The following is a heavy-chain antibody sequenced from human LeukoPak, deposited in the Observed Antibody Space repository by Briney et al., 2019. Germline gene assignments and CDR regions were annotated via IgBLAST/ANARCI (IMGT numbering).Heavy chain of an antibody. CDR2: IKQDGSEK. CDR1: GFTFSNSW. V-gene: IGHV3-7*01. Sequence: GGSLRLSCAASGFTFSNSWMSWVRQAPGKGLEWVANIKQDGSEKYYVDSVKGRFTISRDNAKNSLYLQMNSLRAEDTAVYYCARDFLYSGYDGDPFDYWGQGTLVTVSS. CDR3: ARDFLYSGYDGDPFDY. D-gene: IGHD5-12*01. J-gene: IGHJ4*02.